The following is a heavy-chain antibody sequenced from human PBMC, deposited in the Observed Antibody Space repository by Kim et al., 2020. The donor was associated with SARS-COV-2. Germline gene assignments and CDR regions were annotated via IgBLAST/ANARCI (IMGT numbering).Heavy chain of an antibody. CDR3: ARASYSGGYFGY. Sequence: SAQTFQGRVTITADESTSTAYMKLSSLRSEDTAVYYCARASYSGGYFGYWGQRTLVTVSS. J-gene: IGHJ4*02. D-gene: IGHD1-26*01. V-gene: IGHV1-69*01.